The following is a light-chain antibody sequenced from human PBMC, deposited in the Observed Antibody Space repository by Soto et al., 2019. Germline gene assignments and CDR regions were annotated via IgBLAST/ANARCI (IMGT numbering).Light chain of an antibody. Sequence: EITLTQSPGTLSLSPGERATLSCRASQSVSSYLAWYQQKPRQAPRLLIYDASNRATGIPARFSGSGSGTDFTLTISSLEPEDFAVYYCQQRSNWPPITFGQGTRLEIK. CDR2: DAS. CDR3: QQRSNWPPIT. J-gene: IGKJ5*01. V-gene: IGKV3-11*01. CDR1: QSVSSY.